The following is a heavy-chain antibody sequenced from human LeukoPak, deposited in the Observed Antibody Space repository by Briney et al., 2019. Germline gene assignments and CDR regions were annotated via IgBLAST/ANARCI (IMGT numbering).Heavy chain of an antibody. D-gene: IGHD3-3*01. CDR1: GFIFSSYA. J-gene: IGHJ4*02. Sequence: GSLRLSCAASGFIFSSYAMSWVRQPPGKGLEWIGEINHSGSTNYNPSLKSRVTISVDTSKNQFSLKLSSVTAADTAVYYCAREVRFLERRNYYFDYWGQGTLVTVSS. V-gene: IGHV4-34*01. CDR2: INHSGST. CDR3: AREVRFLERRNYYFDY.